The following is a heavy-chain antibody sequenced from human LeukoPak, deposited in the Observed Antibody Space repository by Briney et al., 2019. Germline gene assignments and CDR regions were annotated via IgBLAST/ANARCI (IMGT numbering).Heavy chain of an antibody. Sequence: GGSLRLSCAASGFTFSSYGMHWVRQAPGKGLEWVAVISYDGSNKYYADSVKGRFTISRDNSKNTLYLQMNSLRAEDTAVYYCAKKRVDYYDSSGYSLYDYWGQGTLVTVSS. D-gene: IGHD3-22*01. CDR2: ISYDGSNK. CDR3: AKKRVDYYDSSGYSLYDY. J-gene: IGHJ4*02. CDR1: GFTFSSYG. V-gene: IGHV3-30*18.